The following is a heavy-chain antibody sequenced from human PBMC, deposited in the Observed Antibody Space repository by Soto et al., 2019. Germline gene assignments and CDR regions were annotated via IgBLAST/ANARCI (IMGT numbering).Heavy chain of an antibody. J-gene: IGHJ3*01. Sequence: GGSLRLSCAAFGFTFRNYWMSWVRQAPGKGLQWVANIKQDGSQKWYVDSVKGRFTISRDNAKTSLFLQMNSLTVEDTAVYFCVRGDFHDDSGPFSDAFDVWGQGIMVTVS. V-gene: IGHV3-7*04. CDR1: GFTFRNYW. D-gene: IGHD3-22*01. CDR2: IKQDGSQK. CDR3: VRGDFHDDSGPFSDAFDV.